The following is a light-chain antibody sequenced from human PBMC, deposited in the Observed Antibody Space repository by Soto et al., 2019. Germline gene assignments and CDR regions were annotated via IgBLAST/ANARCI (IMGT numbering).Light chain of an antibody. CDR3: QQRSTWPT. V-gene: IGKV3-11*01. CDR2: ATS. J-gene: IGKJ5*01. CDR1: QSIGNY. Sequence: EVVLTQSPATLSLSPGEGATLSCRASQSIGNYLAWYQQKPGQAPRLLIYATSNRATGIPARFSGSGSGTDFTLTISSLEPEDFALYYCQQRSTWPTFGQGTRLEIK.